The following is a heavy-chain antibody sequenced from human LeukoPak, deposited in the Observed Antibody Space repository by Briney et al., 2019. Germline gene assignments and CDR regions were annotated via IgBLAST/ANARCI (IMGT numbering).Heavy chain of an antibody. CDR3: ARGGQWLDSYYYYYMDV. CDR2: INHSGST. Sequence: PSETLSLTCAVYGGSFSGYYWSWIRQPPGKGLEWIGEINHSGSTNYNPSLKSRVTISVDTSKNQFSLKLSSVTAADTAVYYCARGGQWLDSYYYYYMDVWGKGTTVTVSS. D-gene: IGHD6-19*01. J-gene: IGHJ6*03. CDR1: GGSFSGYY. V-gene: IGHV4-34*01.